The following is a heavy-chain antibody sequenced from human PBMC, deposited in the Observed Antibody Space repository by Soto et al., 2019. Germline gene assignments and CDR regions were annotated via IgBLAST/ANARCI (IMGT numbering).Heavy chain of an antibody. J-gene: IGHJ4*02. V-gene: IGHV3-74*01. CDR1: GFTFSGNW. CDR2: INGDGSST. CDR3: ASGRGDFAY. Sequence: PGGSLRLSCAASGFTFSGNWMHWVRQAPGKGLVWVSRINGDGSSTTYADSVKGRFTISRDNAKNTLYLQMSSLRAEDTAVYYCASGRGDFAYWGQGTPVTVSS.